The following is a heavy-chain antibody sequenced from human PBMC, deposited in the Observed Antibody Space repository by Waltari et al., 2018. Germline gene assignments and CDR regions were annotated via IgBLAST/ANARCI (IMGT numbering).Heavy chain of an antibody. J-gene: IGHJ4*02. V-gene: IGHV4-4*07. CDR2: IYTSWST. CDR3: ARDRRSSSFYYFDY. CDR1: GGSISSYY. Sequence: QVQLQESGPGLVKPSETLSLTCPVSGGSISSYYWSWIRQPAGKGLEWIGRIYTSWSTNYNPSLKSRVTMSVDTSKNQFSLKLSSVTAADTAVYYCARDRRSSSFYYFDYWGQGTLVTVSS. D-gene: IGHD6-6*01.